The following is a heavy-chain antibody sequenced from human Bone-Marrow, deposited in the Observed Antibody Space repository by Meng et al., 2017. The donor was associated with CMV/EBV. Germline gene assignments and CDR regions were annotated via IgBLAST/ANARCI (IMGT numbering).Heavy chain of an antibody. CDR2: IYYSGST. CDR3: ARSVGCSSTYCYTYTSSWYPDY. D-gene: IGHD6-13*01. Sequence: GSLRLSCTVSGGSISSSSYYWGWIRQPPGKGLEWIGSIYYSGSTYYNPSLMSRVTISVDTSKNQFSLKLSSVTAADTAMYYCARSVGCSSTYCYTYTSSWYPDYWGQGTLVTVSS. J-gene: IGHJ4*02. V-gene: IGHV4-39*07. CDR1: GGSISSSSYY.